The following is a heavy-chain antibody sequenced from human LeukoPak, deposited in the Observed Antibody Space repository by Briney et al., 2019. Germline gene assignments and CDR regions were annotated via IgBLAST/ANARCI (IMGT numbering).Heavy chain of an antibody. V-gene: IGHV4-30-2*04. CDR3: ARIVSTMVRGVIAPSWFDP. Sequence: SGSTYYNPSLKSRVTTSVDTSKNQFSLKLSSVTAADTAVYYCARIVSTMVRGVIAPSWFDPWGQGTLVTVSS. CDR2: SGST. J-gene: IGHJ5*02. D-gene: IGHD3-10*01.